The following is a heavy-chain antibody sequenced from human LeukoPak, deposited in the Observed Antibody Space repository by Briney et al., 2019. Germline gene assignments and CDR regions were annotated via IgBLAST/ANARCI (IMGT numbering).Heavy chain of an antibody. D-gene: IGHD1-26*01. CDR2: VYYSGYS. Sequence: SETLSLTCTVSGGSITSYYWAWLRQPPEKGLEWIGYVYYSGYSNYNPSLKSRVSMSVDTSMNQFSLKLASVTAAATAVYYCARRSGSYFDYWGQGTLVTVSS. CDR3: ARRSGSYFDY. V-gene: IGHV4-59*08. CDR1: GGSITSYY. J-gene: IGHJ4*02.